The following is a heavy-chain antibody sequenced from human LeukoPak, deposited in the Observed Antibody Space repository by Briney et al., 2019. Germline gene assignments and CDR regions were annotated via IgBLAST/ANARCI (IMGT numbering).Heavy chain of an antibody. CDR2: IYSGGST. Sequence: PGGSLRLSCAASGFTVSSNYMSSVRQAPGKGLEWVSVIYSGGSTYYADSVKGRFTISRDNSKNTLYLQMNSLRAEDTAVYYCARVSSDILTGYYAFDYWGQGTLVTVSS. CDR3: ARVSSDILTGYYAFDY. J-gene: IGHJ4*02. CDR1: GFTVSSNY. V-gene: IGHV3-53*01. D-gene: IGHD3-9*01.